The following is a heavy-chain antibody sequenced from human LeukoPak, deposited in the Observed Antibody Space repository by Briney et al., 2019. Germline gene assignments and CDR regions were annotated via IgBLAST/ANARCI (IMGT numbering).Heavy chain of an antibody. Sequence: SETLSLTRTVSGGSISSYYWSWIRQPPGKGLEWIGYIYYSGSTNYNPSLKSRVTMSVDTSKNQFSLKLSSVTAADTAVYYCARKGSPGYSYGNGHDYWGQGTLVTVSS. D-gene: IGHD5-18*01. CDR2: IYYSGST. V-gene: IGHV4-59*01. CDR3: ARKGSPGYSYGNGHDY. J-gene: IGHJ4*01. CDR1: GGSISSYY.